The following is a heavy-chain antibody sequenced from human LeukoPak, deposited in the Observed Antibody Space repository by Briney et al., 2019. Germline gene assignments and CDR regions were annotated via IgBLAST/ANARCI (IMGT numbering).Heavy chain of an antibody. Sequence: GGSLRLSCAASGSTFSSYAMNWVRQAPGKGLEWVSYISSGGSTIYYADAVKGRFTISRDNAKNSLYLQMNSLRAEDTAIYYCAREYLGGSDYWGQGTLVTVSP. CDR1: GSTFSSYA. V-gene: IGHV3-48*03. CDR3: AREYLGGSDY. J-gene: IGHJ4*02. D-gene: IGHD5-12*01. CDR2: ISSGGSTI.